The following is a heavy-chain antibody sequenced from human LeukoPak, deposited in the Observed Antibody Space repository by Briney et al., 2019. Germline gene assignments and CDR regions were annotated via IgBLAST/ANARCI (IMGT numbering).Heavy chain of an antibody. Sequence: PSETLSLTCTVSGGSISSSSYYWGWIRQPPGKGLEWIGSIYYSGSTYYNPSLKSRVTISVDTSKNQFSLKLSSVTAADTAVYYCARLIAVAGLFDYWGQGTLVTVSS. V-gene: IGHV4-39*07. CDR3: ARLIAVAGLFDY. CDR2: IYYSGST. J-gene: IGHJ4*02. CDR1: GGSISSSSYY. D-gene: IGHD6-19*01.